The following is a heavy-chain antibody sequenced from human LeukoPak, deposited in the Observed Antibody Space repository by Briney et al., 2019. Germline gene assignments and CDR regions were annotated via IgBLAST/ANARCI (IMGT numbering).Heavy chain of an antibody. J-gene: IGHJ4*02. V-gene: IGHV4-34*01. CDR1: GGSFSGYY. CDR2: INHSGST. D-gene: IGHD4-17*01. CDR3: ARGTNDYGYYFDY. Sequence: SEALSLTCAVYGGSFSGYYWNWIRQPPGKGLEWIGEINHSGSTNYNPSLKSRVTISVDTSKNQFSLKLSSVTAADTAVYYCARGTNDYGYYFDYWGQGTLVTVSS.